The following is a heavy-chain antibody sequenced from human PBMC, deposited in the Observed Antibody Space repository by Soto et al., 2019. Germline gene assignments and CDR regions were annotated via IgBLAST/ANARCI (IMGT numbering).Heavy chain of an antibody. J-gene: IGHJ1*01. D-gene: IGHD4-17*01. CDR2: ISGSGGST. CDR3: ANHYGEDEYFQH. CDR1: GFTFSSYA. Sequence: EVQLLESGGGLVQPGGSLRLSCAASGFTFSSYAMSWVRQAPGKELEWVSAISGSGGSTYYADSVKGRFTISRDNSKNTLYLQMNSLRAEDTAVYYCANHYGEDEYFQHWGQGTLVTVSS. V-gene: IGHV3-23*01.